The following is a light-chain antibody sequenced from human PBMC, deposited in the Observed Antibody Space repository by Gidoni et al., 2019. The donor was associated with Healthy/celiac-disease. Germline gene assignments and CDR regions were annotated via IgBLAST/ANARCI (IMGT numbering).Light chain of an antibody. J-gene: IGLJ2*01. Sequence: QSALTQPASESGSPGQPITISCTGTSSDVGSYNLVSWYQQHPGKAPKLMIYEGSKRPSGVSNRFSGSKSGNTASLTISGLQAADEADYYCCSYAGSSIVVFGGGTKLTVL. V-gene: IGLV2-23*01. CDR2: EGS. CDR3: CSYAGSSIVV. CDR1: SSDVGSYNL.